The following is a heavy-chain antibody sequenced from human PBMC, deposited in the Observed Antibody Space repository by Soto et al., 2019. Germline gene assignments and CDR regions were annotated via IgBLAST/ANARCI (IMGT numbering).Heavy chain of an antibody. CDR2: IKQDGSEK. CDR3: ARLEAGAAEEDAFDI. CDR1: GFTFSSYW. V-gene: IGHV3-7*01. D-gene: IGHD1-26*01. Sequence: LRLSCAASGFTFSSYWMSWVRQAPGKGLEWVANIKQDGSEKYYVDSVKGRFTISRDNAKNSLYLQMNSLRAEDTAVYYCARLEAGAAEEDAFDIWGQGTMVTVSS. J-gene: IGHJ3*02.